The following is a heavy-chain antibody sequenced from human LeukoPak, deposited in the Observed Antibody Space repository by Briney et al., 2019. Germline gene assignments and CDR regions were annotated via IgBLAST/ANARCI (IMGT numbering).Heavy chain of an antibody. CDR2: INHSGST. V-gene: IGHV4-34*01. D-gene: IGHD1-26*01. CDR1: GGSFSGYY. Sequence: SETLSLTCAVYGGSFSGYYWSWIRQPPGKGLEWIGEINHSGSTNYNPSLKSRVTISVDTSKNQFPLKLSSVTAADTAVYYCARHRELGSYYYYYMDVWGKGTTVTISS. CDR3: ARHRELGSYYYYYMDV. J-gene: IGHJ6*03.